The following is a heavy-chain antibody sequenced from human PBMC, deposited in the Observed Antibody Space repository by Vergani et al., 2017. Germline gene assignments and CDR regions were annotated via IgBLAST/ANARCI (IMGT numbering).Heavy chain of an antibody. CDR2: IIPIFGTA. CDR1: GGTFSSYA. V-gene: IGHV1-69*01. Sequence: QVQLVQSGAEAKKPGSSVKVSCKASGGTFSSYAISWVRQAPGQGLEWMGGIIPIFGTANYAQKFQGRVTITADESTSTAYMELSSLRSEDTAVYYCARAWAIVVVPADDYYYGMDVWGQGTTVTVSS. D-gene: IGHD2-2*01. CDR3: ARAWAIVVVPADDYYYGMDV. J-gene: IGHJ6*02.